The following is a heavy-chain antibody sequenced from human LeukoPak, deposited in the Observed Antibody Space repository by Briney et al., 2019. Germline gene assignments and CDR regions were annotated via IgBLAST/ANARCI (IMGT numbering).Heavy chain of an antibody. Sequence: GGSLRLSCAPSGFTFSSYEMNWVRQAPGQGLEWVSCISSSGSTIYYADSVKGRFTISRDNAKNSLYLQMNSHRAEDTAVYYCADLGITRLGGVWGKGATVTVSS. CDR2: ISSSGSTI. D-gene: IGHD3-10*02. J-gene: IGHJ6*04. CDR3: ADLGITRLGGV. CDR1: GFTFSSYE. V-gene: IGHV3-48*03.